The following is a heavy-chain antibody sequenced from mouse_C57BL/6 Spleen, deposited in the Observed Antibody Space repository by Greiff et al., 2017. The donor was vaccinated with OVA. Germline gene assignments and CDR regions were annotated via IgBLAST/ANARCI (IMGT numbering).Heavy chain of an antibody. J-gene: IGHJ4*01. CDR1: GYTFTSYW. CDR2: IHPNSGST. D-gene: IGHD2-5*01. Sequence: QVQLKQPGAELVKPGASVKLSCKASGYTFTSYWMHWVKQRPGQGLEWIGMIHPNSGSTNYNEKFKSKATLTVDKSSSTAYMQLSSLTSEDSAVYYCAWYSNCYYAMGYWGQGASVTVSS. CDR3: AWYSNCYYAMGY. V-gene: IGHV1-64*01.